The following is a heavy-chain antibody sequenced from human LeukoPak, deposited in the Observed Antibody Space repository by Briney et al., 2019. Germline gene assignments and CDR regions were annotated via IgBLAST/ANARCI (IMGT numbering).Heavy chain of an antibody. Sequence: SETLSLTCTVSGGSIGSSSYYWGWIRQPPGKGLEWMGGIYYSGSTYYNPSLKSRVTISVDTSKNQFSLKLSSVTAADTAVYYCARHSTTYYDFWSGSDFDYWGQGTLVTVSS. CDR3: ARHSTTYYDFWSGSDFDY. CDR2: IYYSGST. CDR1: GGSIGSSSYY. J-gene: IGHJ4*02. D-gene: IGHD3-3*01. V-gene: IGHV4-39*01.